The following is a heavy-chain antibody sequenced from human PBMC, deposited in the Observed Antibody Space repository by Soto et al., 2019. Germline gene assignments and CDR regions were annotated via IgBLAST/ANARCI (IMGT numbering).Heavy chain of an antibody. CDR1: GGSISSCDYY. Sequence: PSETLSLTCTVSGGSISSCDYYWSWIRQPPGKGLDWIGYIYYSGSTYYNPSLKSRVTISVDTSKNQFSLKLSSVTAADTAVYYCASGNYYDSSGYSPTYYYYYGMDVWGQGTTVTVSS. CDR3: ASGNYYDSSGYSPTYYYYYGMDV. CDR2: IYYSGST. D-gene: IGHD3-22*01. V-gene: IGHV4-30-4*01. J-gene: IGHJ6*02.